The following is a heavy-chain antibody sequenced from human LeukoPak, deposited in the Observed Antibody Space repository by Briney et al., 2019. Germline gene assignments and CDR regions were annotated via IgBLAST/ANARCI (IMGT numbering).Heavy chain of an antibody. Sequence: GGSLRLSCAASGLPIADFAMHWVRQAPGKGLEWVSLISGDGVSTFYADSVKGRFSISRDNSKNSLSLEMNSLRTEDTAMYYCARESGKFDYWGQGTLVAVSS. CDR2: ISGDGVST. CDR1: GLPIADFA. CDR3: ARESGKFDY. V-gene: IGHV3-43*02. J-gene: IGHJ4*02.